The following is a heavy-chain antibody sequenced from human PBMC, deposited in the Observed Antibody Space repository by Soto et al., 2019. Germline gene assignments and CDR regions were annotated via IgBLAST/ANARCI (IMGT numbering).Heavy chain of an antibody. V-gene: IGHV3-74*01. Sequence: GGSLRLSCAASGFTFSSYWMHWVRQAPGKGLVWVSRINSDGSSTSYADSVKGRFTISRDNAKNTLYLQMNSLRAEDTAVYYCARVVTQYSGSYRTIDYWGQGTLVTVS. CDR3: ARVVTQYSGSYRTIDY. CDR2: INSDGSST. J-gene: IGHJ4*02. CDR1: GFTFSSYW. D-gene: IGHD1-26*01.